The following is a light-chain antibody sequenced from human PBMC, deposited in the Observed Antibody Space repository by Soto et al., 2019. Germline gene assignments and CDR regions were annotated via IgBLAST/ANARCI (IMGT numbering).Light chain of an antibody. CDR1: RSDVGGYNF. J-gene: IGLJ3*02. Sequence: QSALTQPRSVSGSPGQSVTISCTGTRSDVGGYNFVSWYQQHPGKAPKLIIYDGNKRPSGAPDRFSGSKSGNTASLTISGLQAEDEADYYCCSYAGRFTLMFGGGTKLTVL. CDR2: DGN. CDR3: CSYAGRFTLM. V-gene: IGLV2-11*01.